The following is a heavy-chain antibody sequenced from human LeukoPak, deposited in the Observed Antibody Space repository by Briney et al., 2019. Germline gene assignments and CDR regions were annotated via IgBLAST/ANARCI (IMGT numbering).Heavy chain of an antibody. CDR3: ARDSGFRYCSSTSCYEYYFDY. V-gene: IGHV3-30*04. CDR1: GFTFSSYA. D-gene: IGHD2-2*01. CDR2: ISYDGGNK. J-gene: IGHJ4*02. Sequence: GRSLRLSCAASGFTFSSYAMHWVRQAPGKGLEWVAVISYDGGNKYYADSVKGRFTISRDNSKNTLYLQMNSLRAEDTAVYYCARDSGFRYCSSTSCYEYYFDYWGQGTLVTVSS.